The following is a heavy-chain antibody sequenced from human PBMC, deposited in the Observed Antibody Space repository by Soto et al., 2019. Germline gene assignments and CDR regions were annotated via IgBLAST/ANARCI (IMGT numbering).Heavy chain of an antibody. CDR1: GGSIIDYY. CDR2: IYKSGTT. J-gene: IGHJ4*02. D-gene: IGHD3-16*01. CDR3: ARPAKGNYAFDY. Sequence: SETLSLTCTVFGGSIIDYYWRWILQPPGKGLEWIGYIYKSGTTNYNPSLKSRVTISLDTSKNQVSLNLNFVTAADTAVYYCARPAKGNYAFDYWGQGTLVTVSS. V-gene: IGHV4-59*01.